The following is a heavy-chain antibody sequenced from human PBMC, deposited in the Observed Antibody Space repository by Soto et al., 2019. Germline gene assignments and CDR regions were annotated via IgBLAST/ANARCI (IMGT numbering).Heavy chain of an antibody. Sequence: GASVKVSCKASGGTFSSYAISWVRQAPGQGLELMGGIIPIFGTANYAQKFQGRVTITADESTSTAYMELSSLRSEDTAVYYCAREAWRRDGYNFHYYYGMDVWGQGTTVTVSS. CDR3: AREAWRRDGYNFHYYYGMDV. CDR1: GGTFSSYA. V-gene: IGHV1-69*13. CDR2: IIPIFGTA. D-gene: IGHD5-12*01. J-gene: IGHJ6*02.